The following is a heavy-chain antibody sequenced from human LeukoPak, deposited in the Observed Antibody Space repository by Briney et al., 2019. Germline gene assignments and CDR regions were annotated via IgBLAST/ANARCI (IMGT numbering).Heavy chain of an antibody. CDR3: AKAYLYCSSTSCPSGPRYYGMDV. CDR1: GFTFSSYA. Sequence: GGSLRLSCAAAGFTFSSYAMSWVRQAPGKGLEWVSAISGSGGSTYYADSVKGRFTISRDNSKNTLYLQMNSLRAEDTAVYYCAKAYLYCSSTSCPSGPRYYGMDVWGKGTTVTVSS. D-gene: IGHD2-2*01. CDR2: ISGSGGST. V-gene: IGHV3-23*01. J-gene: IGHJ6*04.